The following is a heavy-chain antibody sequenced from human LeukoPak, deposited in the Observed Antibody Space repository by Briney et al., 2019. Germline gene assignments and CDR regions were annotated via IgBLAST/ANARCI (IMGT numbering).Heavy chain of an antibody. D-gene: IGHD6-25*01. CDR3: ATSFGYWAYYDY. J-gene: IGHJ4*02. Sequence: SETLSLTCAVYGGSFSGYYWSWIRQPPGKGLEWIGEINHSGSTNYNPSLKSRVTISVDTSKNQFSLKLSSVTAADTAVYYCATSFGYWAYYDYWGQGTLVTVSS. CDR1: GGSFSGYY. CDR2: INHSGST. V-gene: IGHV4-34*01.